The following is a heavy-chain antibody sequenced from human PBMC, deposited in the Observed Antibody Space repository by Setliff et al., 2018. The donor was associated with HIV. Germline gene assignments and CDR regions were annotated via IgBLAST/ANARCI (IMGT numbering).Heavy chain of an antibody. Sequence: SETLSLTCTVSGGSISSNNYYWGWIRQPPGKGLEWIGSINYSGSTYQNPSLKSRVTISVDTSKNQYSLKLRSVTAADTAMYYCARRRCSAASCPDNSWNWLDPWGPGTLVTVSS. CDR1: GGSISSNNYY. CDR3: ARRRCSAASCPDNSWNWLDP. V-gene: IGHV4-39*01. D-gene: IGHD2-15*01. J-gene: IGHJ5*02. CDR2: INYSGST.